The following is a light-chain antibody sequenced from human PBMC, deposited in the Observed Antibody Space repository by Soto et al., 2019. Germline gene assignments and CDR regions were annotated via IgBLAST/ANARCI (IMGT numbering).Light chain of an antibody. V-gene: IGKV3-15*01. CDR3: QQYNNWPYT. Sequence: EIVVTQSPDTLSESPGEGVTLSCRASQSISSNLAWYRQKPGQAPRLLIYGASTRATGIPARFSGSGSGTEFTLTISSLQSEDFAVYYCQQYNNWPYTFGQGTKLEIK. J-gene: IGKJ2*01. CDR2: GAS. CDR1: QSISSN.